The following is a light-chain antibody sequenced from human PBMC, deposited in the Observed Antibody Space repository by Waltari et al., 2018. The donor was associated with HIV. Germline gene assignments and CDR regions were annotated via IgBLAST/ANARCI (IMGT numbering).Light chain of an antibody. CDR2: GAS. CDR3: HQYGSSLWT. J-gene: IGKJ1*01. V-gene: IGKV3-20*01. CDR1: QNVDNNY. Sequence: EIVLTQSPGTLPLSPGERAALTCRASQNVDNNYLSWYKQKPGRAPRLRISGASNRASGIPDRFSGSGAGTDFTLTISRLEPEDFAVYYCHQYGSSLWTFGRGTKVEIK.